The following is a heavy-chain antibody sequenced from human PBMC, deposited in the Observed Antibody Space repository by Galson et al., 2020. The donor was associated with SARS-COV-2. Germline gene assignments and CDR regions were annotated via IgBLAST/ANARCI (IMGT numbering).Heavy chain of an antibody. CDR2: ISSSGSVI. V-gene: IGHV3-48*03. J-gene: IGHJ6*02. CDR1: GFTFSSYE. Sequence: PGGSLRLSCAASGFTFSSYEMTWVRQAPGKGLEWVSSISSSGSVIYYADSVKGRFTISRDNAKNSLFLQMNSLRAEDTAVYYCASPKIVPVPEGDWGQGTTVTVSS. D-gene: IGHD2-2*01. CDR3: ASPKIVPVPEGD.